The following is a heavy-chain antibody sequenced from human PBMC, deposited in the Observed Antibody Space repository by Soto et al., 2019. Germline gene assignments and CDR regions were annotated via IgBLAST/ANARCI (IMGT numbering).Heavy chain of an antibody. J-gene: IGHJ5*02. V-gene: IGHV1-24*01. D-gene: IGHD3-10*01. CDR2: FDPEDGET. CDR3: ATDRGRRFGGNWFDP. Sequence: QVQLVQSGAEVKKPGASVKVSCKVSGYTLTELSMHCVRQAPGKGLEWMGGFDPEDGETIYSQKVQSSVTLTEDTPTATAYIELSSLRSEDTAAYSSATDRGRRFGGNWFDPWGKGTLVPFAS. CDR1: GYTLTELS.